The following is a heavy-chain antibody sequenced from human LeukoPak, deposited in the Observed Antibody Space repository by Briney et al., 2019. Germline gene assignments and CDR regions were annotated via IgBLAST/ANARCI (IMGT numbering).Heavy chain of an antibody. CDR1: GFSFDNYA. Sequence: PGGSLRLSCAAPGFSFDNYAIHWVRQAPEKGLEWVSLISGDGGSTFYADSVRGRFTISRDNTRKSLSLQMSSLRSEDTALYYCARESETSGWYDYWGQGTLVTVSS. D-gene: IGHD6-19*01. V-gene: IGHV3-43*02. J-gene: IGHJ4*02. CDR2: ISGDGGST. CDR3: ARESETSGWYDY.